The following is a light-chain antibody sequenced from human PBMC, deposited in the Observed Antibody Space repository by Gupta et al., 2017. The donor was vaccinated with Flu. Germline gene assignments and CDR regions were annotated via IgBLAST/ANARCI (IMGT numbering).Light chain of an antibody. CDR2: GAS. J-gene: IGKJ1*01. Sequence: PATWSGSPGESVTLSCRASRSISANLAWYQHRPGQAPRLLLHGASTRATGIPARFSGVGSGTEFTLNITSLQSEDFALYFCQQYDDWPKTFGQGTKVEIK. CDR3: QQYDDWPKT. V-gene: IGKV3-15*01. CDR1: RSISAN.